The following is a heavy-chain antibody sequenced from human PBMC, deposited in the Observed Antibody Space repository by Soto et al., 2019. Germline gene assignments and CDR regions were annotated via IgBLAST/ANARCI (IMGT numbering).Heavy chain of an antibody. V-gene: IGHV3-23*01. D-gene: IGHD3-16*01. CDR3: AKDRRAGGNSAFYFDF. CDR2: ISGSGGST. CDR1: GFTFSSYA. J-gene: IGHJ4*02. Sequence: PGESLKISCAASGFTFSSYAMSWVRQAPGKGLEWVSAISGSGGSTYYADSVKGRFTISRDNSHNTLYLQVHSLTAEDTAVYYCAKDRRAGGNSAFYFDFWGQGAQVTVSS.